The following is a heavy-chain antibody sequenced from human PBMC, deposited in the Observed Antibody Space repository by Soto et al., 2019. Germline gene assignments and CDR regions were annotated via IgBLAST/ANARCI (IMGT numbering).Heavy chain of an antibody. CDR2: ISAYNGNT. CDR1: GYTFTSYG. V-gene: IGHV1-18*01. CDR3: ARDSGRVEPSSWLLTYYYYGMDV. J-gene: IGHJ6*02. Sequence: QVQLVQSGAEVKKPGASVKVSCKASGYTFTSYGISWVRQAPGQGLEWMGWISAYNGNTNYAQKLQGRVTMTTDTSTSTAYMELRSLRSDDTDVYYCARDSGRVEPSSWLLTYYYYGMDVWGQGTTVTVSS. D-gene: IGHD6-13*01.